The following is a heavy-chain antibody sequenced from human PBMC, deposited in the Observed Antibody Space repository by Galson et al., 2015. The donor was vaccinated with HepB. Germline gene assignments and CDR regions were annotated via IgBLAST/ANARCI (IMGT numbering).Heavy chain of an antibody. J-gene: IGHJ6*02. CDR1: GYSFRNYW. V-gene: IGHV5-51*01. CDR3: ARLGHEGYHKYGMDV. Sequence: QSGAEVKKPGESLKISCKASGYSFRNYWIGWVRQMPGKGLECMGIIYPGDSETRYSPSFQGQVTLSADKSTNTAYLQWSSLKASDTAMYYCARLGHEGYHKYGMDVWGQGTTVTVSS. CDR2: IYPGDSET. D-gene: IGHD2-2*01.